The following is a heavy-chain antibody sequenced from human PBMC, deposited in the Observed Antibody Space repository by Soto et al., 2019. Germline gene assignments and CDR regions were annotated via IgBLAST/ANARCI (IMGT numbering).Heavy chain of an antibody. Sequence: GASVKGSCQASGGTFSSYAISWVRQAPGQGLEWMGGIIPIFGTANYAQKFQGRVTITADESTSTAYMELSSLRSEGTAVYYCARDPLSPYLNWFDPWGQGTLVTVSS. V-gene: IGHV1-69*13. CDR2: IIPIFGTA. J-gene: IGHJ5*02. CDR3: ARDPLSPYLNWFDP. CDR1: GGTFSSYA.